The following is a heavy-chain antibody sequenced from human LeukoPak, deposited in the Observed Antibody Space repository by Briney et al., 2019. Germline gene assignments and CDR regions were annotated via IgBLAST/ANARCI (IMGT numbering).Heavy chain of an antibody. CDR1: GYTFTSYG. D-gene: IGHD3-22*01. CDR2: ISAYNGNT. CDR3: AREGESYYDSSGIFDY. V-gene: IGHV1-18*01. Sequence: ASVKVSCKASGYTFTSYGISWVRQAPGQGLEWMGWISAYNGNTNYAQKLQGRVTMTTDTSTSTAYMELRSLRSDDTAVYYCAREGESYYDSSGIFDYRGQGTLVTVSS. J-gene: IGHJ4*02.